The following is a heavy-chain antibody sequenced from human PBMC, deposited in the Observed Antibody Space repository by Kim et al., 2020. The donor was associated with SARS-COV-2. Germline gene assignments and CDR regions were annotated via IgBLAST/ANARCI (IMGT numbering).Heavy chain of an antibody. CDR3: ARNSGVMVSDGFDM. J-gene: IGHJ3*02. CDR2: IYYSGST. D-gene: IGHD3-16*02. V-gene: IGHV4-39*01. Sequence: SETLSLTCTVSGGSISSSRYYWGWIRQPPGKGLEWIGSIYYSGSTYYNPSLKSRVTISVDTSKNQFSLKLSSVTAADTAVYYCARNSGVMVSDGFDMWGQGTMVTVSS. CDR1: GGSISSSRYY.